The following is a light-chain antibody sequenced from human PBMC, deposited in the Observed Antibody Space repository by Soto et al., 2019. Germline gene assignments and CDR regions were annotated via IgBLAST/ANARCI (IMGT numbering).Light chain of an antibody. CDR1: SSNIGAGYD. V-gene: IGLV1-40*01. J-gene: IGLJ2*01. CDR2: GNT. CDR3: LSFDSSLSVV. Sequence: QSVLTQPPSVSGAPGQRVTICCTGSSSNIGAGYDVHWYQQLPGRAPKLLIYGNTNRPSGVPDRFSGSKSGTSASLAITGLQAEDEAEYYCLSFDSSLSVVFGGGTKVTVL.